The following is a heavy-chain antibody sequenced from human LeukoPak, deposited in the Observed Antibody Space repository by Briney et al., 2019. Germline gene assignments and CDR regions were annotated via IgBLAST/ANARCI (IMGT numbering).Heavy chain of an antibody. CDR3: ARDQYQLPTRDAFDI. V-gene: IGHV3-30-3*01. D-gene: IGHD2-2*01. CDR2: ISYDGSNK. J-gene: IGHJ3*02. Sequence: GRSLRLSCAASGFTFSSYATHWVRQAPGKGLEWVAVISYDGSNKYYADSVKGRFTISRDNSKNTLYLQMNSLRAEDTAVYYCARDQYQLPTRDAFDIWGQGTMVTVSS. CDR1: GFTFSSYA.